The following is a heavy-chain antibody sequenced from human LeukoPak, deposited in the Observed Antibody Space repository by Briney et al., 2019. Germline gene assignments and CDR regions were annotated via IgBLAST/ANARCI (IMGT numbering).Heavy chain of an antibody. CDR1: GFTVSSNE. V-gene: IGHV3-66*01. D-gene: IGHD3-10*01. Sequence: GGSLRLSCAASGFTVSSNEMSWVRQAPGKGLEWVSVIYSGGSTYYADSVKGRFTISRDNSKNTLYLQMNSLRAEDTAVYYCARGLDGSGSFDYWGQGTLVTVSS. CDR3: ARGLDGSGSFDY. J-gene: IGHJ4*02. CDR2: IYSGGST.